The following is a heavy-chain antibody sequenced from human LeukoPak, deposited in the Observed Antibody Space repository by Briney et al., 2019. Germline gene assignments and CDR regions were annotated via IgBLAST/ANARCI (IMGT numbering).Heavy chain of an antibody. CDR3: ARGVPVVLAYMDV. Sequence: SSETLSLTCTVSGGSISSYYWSWLRQPPGKGLEWIGYIYYSGSTNYNPSLKSRVTISVDTSKNQFSLKLSSVTAADTAVYYCARGVPVVLAYMDVWGKGTTVTVSS. CDR1: GGSISSYY. D-gene: IGHD2-8*02. V-gene: IGHV4-59*01. CDR2: IYYSGST. J-gene: IGHJ6*03.